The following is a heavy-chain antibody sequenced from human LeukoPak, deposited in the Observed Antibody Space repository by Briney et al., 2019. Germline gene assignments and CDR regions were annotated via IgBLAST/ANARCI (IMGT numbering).Heavy chain of an antibody. V-gene: IGHV3-30*18. D-gene: IGHD1-26*01. CDR2: ISYDGNNK. CDR1: GFTFSSYG. Sequence: QPGRSLRLSCAASGFTFSSYGMHWVRQAPGKGLEWVAVISYDGNNKYYADSVKGRFTISRDNSKNTLYLQMDNLRAEDTAVYYCAKDWLSGSYLAGMDVWGQGTTVTVSS. CDR3: AKDWLSGSYLAGMDV. J-gene: IGHJ6*02.